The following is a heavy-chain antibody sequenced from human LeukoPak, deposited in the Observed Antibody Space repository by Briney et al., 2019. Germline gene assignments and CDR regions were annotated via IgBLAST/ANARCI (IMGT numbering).Heavy chain of an antibody. Sequence: SETLSLTCTVSGGSSNSYYWSWTRQPPGKGLEWIAYIYYSGSTSYNPSLKSRVTISVDTSKNQFSLKLNSVTAADTAMYYCARLFHPALSGNYPFDYWGQGTLVTVSS. CDR1: GGSSNSYY. CDR3: ARLFHPALSGNYPFDY. J-gene: IGHJ4*02. CDR2: IYYSGST. V-gene: IGHV4-59*01. D-gene: IGHD1-26*01.